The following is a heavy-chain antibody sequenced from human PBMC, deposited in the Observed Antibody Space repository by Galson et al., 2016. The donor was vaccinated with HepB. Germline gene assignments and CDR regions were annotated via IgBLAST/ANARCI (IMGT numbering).Heavy chain of an antibody. CDR2: ISGYNGKT. CDR3: ARVDIVEVPDNAYYFYGMDV. CDR1: GYTFTNYG. J-gene: IGHJ6*04. Sequence: SVKVSCKASGYTFTNYGISRVRQAPGQGLEWMGWISGYNGKTNHEQKFQGRLTMTTDTSTSTAYMELRSLRSDDTAVYYCARVDIVEVPDNAYYFYGMDVWGKGTTVTVSS. V-gene: IGHV1-18*01. D-gene: IGHD2-2*01.